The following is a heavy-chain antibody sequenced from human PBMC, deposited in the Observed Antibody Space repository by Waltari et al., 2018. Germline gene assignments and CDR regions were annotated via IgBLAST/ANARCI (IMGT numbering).Heavy chain of an antibody. J-gene: IGHJ6*02. Sequence: VQLLQWGAGLFMPSDTLSLTCAFYGGSFSGYYWRWLRQPPLQGLEWIGEINHSGSTNYNPSLKSRVTISVDTSKNQFSLKLSSVTAADTAVYYCARSVGATRRYYYYYYGMDVWGQGTTVTVSS. CDR3: ARSVGATRRYYYYYYGMDV. CDR1: GGSFSGYY. CDR2: INHSGST. D-gene: IGHD1-26*01. V-gene: IGHV4-34*01.